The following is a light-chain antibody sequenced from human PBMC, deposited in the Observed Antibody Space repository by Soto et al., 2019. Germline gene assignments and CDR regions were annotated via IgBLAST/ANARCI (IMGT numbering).Light chain of an antibody. J-gene: IGKJ1*01. V-gene: IGKV1-13*02. CDR2: DAS. CDR1: QGISGA. Sequence: AIKLTQSPSSLSAFVGDRVTITCRTSQGISGALAWYQQKPGKPPKFLIYDASKLQSGVPSRFSGSGSGTDFTLTISSLQPEDFATYFCLQFISYPRTFGQGTKVEIK. CDR3: LQFISYPRT.